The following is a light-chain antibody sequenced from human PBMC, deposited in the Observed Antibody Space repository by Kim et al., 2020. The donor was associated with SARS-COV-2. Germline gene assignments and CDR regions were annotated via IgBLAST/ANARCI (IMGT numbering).Light chain of an antibody. CDR1: SGSIASNN. Sequence: VTTSCNRSSGSIASNNVQWYRQRPSSAPTTVICEDNQRPSGVPDRFSGSIDISSNSATLTISGLKTEEEADFYWQSYDRGNAWVFGEGTQLIVL. CDR3: QSYDRGNAWV. V-gene: IGLV6-57*03. J-gene: IGLJ3*02. CDR2: EDN.